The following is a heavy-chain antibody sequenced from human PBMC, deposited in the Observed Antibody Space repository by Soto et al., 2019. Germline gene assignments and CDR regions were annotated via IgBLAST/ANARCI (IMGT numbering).Heavy chain of an antibody. CDR2: IKQDGSEK. CDR3: ARADYYYSYYMDV. Sequence: PGGSLRLSCAASGFTFSSYWMSWVRQAPGKGLEWVANIKQDGSEKYYVDSVKGRFTISRDNAKNSLYLQMNSLRAEDTAVYYCARADYYYSYYMDVWGKGTTVTVSS. J-gene: IGHJ6*03. CDR1: GFTFSSYW. V-gene: IGHV3-7*01.